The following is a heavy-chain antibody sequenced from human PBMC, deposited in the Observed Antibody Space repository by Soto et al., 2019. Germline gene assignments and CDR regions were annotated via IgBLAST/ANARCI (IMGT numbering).Heavy chain of an antibody. CDR2: ISSSSSYI. J-gene: IGHJ5*02. V-gene: IGHV3-21*01. CDR1: GFTFSIYS. CDR3: ARAAGYSSPNWFDP. Sequence: EVQLVESGGGLVKPGGSLRLSCAASGFTFSIYSMNWVRQAPGKGLEWVSSISSSSSYIYYADSVKGRFTISRDNAKNSLYLQMNSLRAEETAVYYCARAAGYSSPNWFDPWGQGTLVTVSS. D-gene: IGHD6-13*01.